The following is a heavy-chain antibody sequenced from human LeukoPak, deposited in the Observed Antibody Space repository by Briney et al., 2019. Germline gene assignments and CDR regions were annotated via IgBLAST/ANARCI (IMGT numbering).Heavy chain of an antibody. Sequence: GGSLRLSCAASGFTFSSYAKSWVRQAPGKGLEWVSAISGSGGSTYYADSVKGRFTISRDNSKNTLYLQMNSLRAEDTAVYYCANPEGYYYDSSGYHTPVVDYWGQGTLVTVSS. CDR1: GFTFSSYA. J-gene: IGHJ4*02. V-gene: IGHV3-23*01. D-gene: IGHD3-22*01. CDR3: ANPEGYYYDSSGYHTPVVDY. CDR2: ISGSGGST.